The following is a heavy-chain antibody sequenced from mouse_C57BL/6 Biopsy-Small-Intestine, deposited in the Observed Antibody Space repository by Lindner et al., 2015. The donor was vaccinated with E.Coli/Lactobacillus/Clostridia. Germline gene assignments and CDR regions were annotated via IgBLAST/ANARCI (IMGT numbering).Heavy chain of an antibody. V-gene: IGHV1-82*01. CDR1: GYAFSSSW. D-gene: IGHD2-1*01. Sequence: VQLQESGPELVKPGASVKISCKASGYAFSSSWMNWVKQRPGKGLEWIGRIYPGNGDTNYSGKFKGKATLTADKSSSTAYMQLSSLTSEDSAVYFCARFYYGNSGYFDFWGQGTTLTVSS. CDR2: IYPGNGDT. CDR3: ARFYYGNSGYFDF. J-gene: IGHJ2*01.